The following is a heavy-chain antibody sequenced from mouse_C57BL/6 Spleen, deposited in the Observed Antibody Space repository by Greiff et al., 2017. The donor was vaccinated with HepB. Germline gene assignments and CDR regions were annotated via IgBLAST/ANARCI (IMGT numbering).Heavy chain of an antibody. CDR3: ARWGNYFDY. V-gene: IGHV1-69*01. CDR2: IDPSDSYT. J-gene: IGHJ2*01. Sequence: QVQLQQPGAELVMPGASVKLSCKASGYTFTSYWMHWVKQRPGPGLEWIGEIDPSDSYTNYNQKFKGKSTLTVDKSSSTAYMQLSSLTSEDSAVYYCARWGNYFDYWGQGTTLTVSS. CDR1: GYTFTSYW.